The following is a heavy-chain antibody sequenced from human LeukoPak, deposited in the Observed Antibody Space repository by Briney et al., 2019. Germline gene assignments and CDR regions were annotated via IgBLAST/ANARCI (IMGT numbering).Heavy chain of an antibody. CDR3: ASRPAAITTYWYFDL. J-gene: IGHJ2*01. D-gene: IGHD2-2*02. V-gene: IGHV1-46*01. CDR2: INPSGGST. CDR1: GYTFTSYY. Sequence: ASVKVSCKASGYTFTSYYMHWVGLAPGQGLEWMGIINPSGGSTSYAQKFQGRVTMTRDTSTSTAYMELSSLRSEDTAVYYCASRPAAITTYWYFDLWGRGTLVTVSS.